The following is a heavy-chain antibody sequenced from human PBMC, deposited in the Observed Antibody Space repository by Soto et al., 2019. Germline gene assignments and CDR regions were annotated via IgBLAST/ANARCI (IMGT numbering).Heavy chain of an antibody. CDR2: IYPGDSDT. CDR1: GYSFTSYW. Sequence: PGESLKISCKGSGYSFTSYWIGWVRQMPGKGLEWVGIIYPGDSDTRYSPSFQGQVTISADKSISTAYLQWSSLKASDTAMYYCARHSYYDILTGYDMDYYYYGMDVWGQGTTVTVSS. J-gene: IGHJ6*02. V-gene: IGHV5-51*01. D-gene: IGHD3-9*01. CDR3: ARHSYYDILTGYDMDYYYYGMDV.